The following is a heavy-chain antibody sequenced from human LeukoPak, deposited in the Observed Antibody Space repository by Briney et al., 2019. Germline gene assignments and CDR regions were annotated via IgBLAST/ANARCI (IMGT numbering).Heavy chain of an antibody. Sequence: PSETLSLTCTVSGGSISSGDYYWSWIRQPPGKGLEWIGNIYYSGSTYYNPSLKSRVTISVDTSKNQFSLKLSSVTAADTAVYYCARGYCGGDCYSVYYYGMDVWGQGTTVTVSS. CDR3: ARGYCGGDCYSVYYYGMDV. CDR2: IYYSGST. CDR1: GGSISSGDYY. J-gene: IGHJ6*02. D-gene: IGHD2-21*02. V-gene: IGHV4-30-4*01.